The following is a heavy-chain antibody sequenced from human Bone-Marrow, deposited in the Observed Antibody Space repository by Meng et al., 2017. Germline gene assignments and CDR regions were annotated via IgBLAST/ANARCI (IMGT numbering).Heavy chain of an antibody. CDR1: GGSISSGGYY. Sequence: QVQLQESGPGLVKPSQTLSLTCTVSGGSISSGGYYWSWIRQHPGKGLEWIGYIYYSGSTYYNPSLKSRITISVDTSKNHFSLKLSSVTAADTAVYYCASLYGVVGASWFDPWGQGTLVTVSS. D-gene: IGHD1-26*01. J-gene: IGHJ5*02. CDR3: ASLYGVVGASWFDP. CDR2: IYYSGST. V-gene: IGHV4-31*03.